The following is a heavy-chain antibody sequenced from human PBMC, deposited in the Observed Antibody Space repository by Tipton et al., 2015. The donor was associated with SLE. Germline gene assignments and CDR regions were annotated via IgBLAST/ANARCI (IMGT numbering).Heavy chain of an antibody. Sequence: QVQLVQSGAELKKPGASVKVSCKASGYTFPNYVLNWVRQAPGQGLERMGWISAHNGNTKLQQKFQGRVLMTTDTSTNTAFMELRGLRYDDTALYYCVRDAVGWFDTWGQGTLFTVSP. D-gene: IGHD2-15*01. CDR2: ISAHNGNT. J-gene: IGHJ5*02. CDR1: GYTFPNYV. CDR3: VRDAVGWFDT. V-gene: IGHV1-18*01.